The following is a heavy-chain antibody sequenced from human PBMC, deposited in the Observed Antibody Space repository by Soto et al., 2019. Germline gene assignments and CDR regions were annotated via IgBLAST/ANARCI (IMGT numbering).Heavy chain of an antibody. CDR1: GFTFSTYS. CDR3: AKDWTSI. Sequence: EVQLLESGGGLVQPGGSLRICCAASGFTFSTYSMTWVRQAPGKGLEWVSTISGSGGSTYYIDSVKGRFTISRDNSKNTLYLQMNSLRAEDTAIYYCAKDWTSIWGQGTMVAVSS. J-gene: IGHJ3*02. CDR2: ISGSGGST. V-gene: IGHV3-23*01. D-gene: IGHD3-3*01.